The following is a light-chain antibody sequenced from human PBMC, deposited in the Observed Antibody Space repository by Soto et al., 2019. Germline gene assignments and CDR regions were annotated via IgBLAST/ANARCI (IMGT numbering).Light chain of an antibody. CDR2: NAS. CDR1: QSISSW. CDR3: QQYNSYSLYT. Sequence: DIQMTQSPSTLSASVGDRVTITCRASQSISSWLAWYQQKPGKAPKLLIYNASSFESGVPSRFIGSGSGTEFTLTISSLQPDDFATYYCQQYNSYSLYTFGQGTKLEIK. J-gene: IGKJ2*01. V-gene: IGKV1-5*03.